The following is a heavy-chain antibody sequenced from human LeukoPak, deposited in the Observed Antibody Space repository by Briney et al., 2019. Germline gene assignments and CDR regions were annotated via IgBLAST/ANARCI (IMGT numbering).Heavy chain of an antibody. V-gene: IGHV4-4*07. Sequence: PSETLSLTCTVSGGSISSYYWSWVRQPAGKGLEWIGRIYNSGSTNYNPSLKSRVTISVDKSKNQFSLKLSSVTAADTAVYYCARDAPYYYDSSARSFDIWGQGTMVTVSS. CDR1: GGSISSYY. D-gene: IGHD3-22*01. J-gene: IGHJ3*02. CDR2: IYNSGST. CDR3: ARDAPYYYDSSARSFDI.